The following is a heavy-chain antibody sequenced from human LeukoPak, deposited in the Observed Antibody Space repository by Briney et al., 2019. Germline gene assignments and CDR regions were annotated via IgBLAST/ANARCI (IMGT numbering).Heavy chain of an antibody. CDR3: AREAMYSSSSIYYYYYMDV. J-gene: IGHJ6*03. V-gene: IGHV3-21*01. Sequence: GGSLRLSCAASGFTFSSYNMNWVRQAPGKGLEWVSYISSSSGYIYYADSVKGRFTISRDNSKNTLYLQMNSLRAEDTAVYYCAREAMYSSSSIYYYYYMDVWGKGTTVTVSS. D-gene: IGHD6-6*01. CDR1: GFTFSSYN. CDR2: ISSSSGYI.